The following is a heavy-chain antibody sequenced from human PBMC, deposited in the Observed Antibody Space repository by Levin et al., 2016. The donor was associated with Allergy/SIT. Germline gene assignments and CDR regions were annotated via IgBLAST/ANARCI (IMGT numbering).Heavy chain of an antibody. D-gene: IGHD1-7*01. CDR1: GGSISSGGYS. Sequence: SETLSLTCAVSGGSISSGGYSWSWIRQPPGKGLEWIGYIYHSGSTYYNPSLKSRVTISVDRSKNQFSLKLSSVTAADTAVYYCARGGGNYNWFDPWGQGTLVTVSS. CDR3: ARGGGNYNWFDP. J-gene: IGHJ5*02. CDR2: IYHSGST. V-gene: IGHV4-30-2*01.